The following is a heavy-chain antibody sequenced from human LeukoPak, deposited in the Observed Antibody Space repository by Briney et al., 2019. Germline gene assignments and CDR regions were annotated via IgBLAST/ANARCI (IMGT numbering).Heavy chain of an antibody. J-gene: IGHJ4*02. D-gene: IGHD3-3*01. CDR1: GFTFSSYS. Sequence: GGSLRLSCAASGFTFSSYSMNWVRQAPEKGLEWVSYISSSSSTIYYADSVKGRFTISRDNAKNSLYLQMNSLRAEDTAVYYCARDRQRSGYLWYFDYWGQGTLVTVSS. CDR2: ISSSSSTI. V-gene: IGHV3-48*04. CDR3: ARDRQRSGYLWYFDY.